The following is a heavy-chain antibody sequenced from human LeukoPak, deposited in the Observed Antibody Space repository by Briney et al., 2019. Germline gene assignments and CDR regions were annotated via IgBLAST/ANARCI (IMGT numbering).Heavy chain of an antibody. CDR3: ASMGAVAGLGYYYGMDV. Sequence: SETLSLTCTASGGSISSYYWSWIRQPAGRGLEWIGRIYTSGSTNYNPSLKSRVTMSVDTSKNQFSLKLSSVTAADTAVYYCASMGAVAGLGYYYGMDVWGQGTTVTVSS. CDR1: GGSISSYY. J-gene: IGHJ6*02. V-gene: IGHV4-4*07. D-gene: IGHD6-19*01. CDR2: IYTSGST.